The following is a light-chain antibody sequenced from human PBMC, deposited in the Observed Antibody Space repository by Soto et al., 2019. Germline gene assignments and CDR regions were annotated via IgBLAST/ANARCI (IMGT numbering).Light chain of an antibody. CDR1: SGHSSYA. CDR2: LNSDGSH. J-gene: IGLJ2*01. CDR3: QTWGTGILV. V-gene: IGLV4-69*01. Sequence: VLTQSPSASASLGASVNLTCTLSSGHSSYAIAWHQQQPEKGPRYLMKLNSDGSHSKGDGIPDRFSGSSSGAERYLTISSLQSEDEADYYCQTWGTGILVFGGGTKLTVL.